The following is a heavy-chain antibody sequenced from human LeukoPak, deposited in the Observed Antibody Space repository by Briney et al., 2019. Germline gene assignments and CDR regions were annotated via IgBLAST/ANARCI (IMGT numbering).Heavy chain of an antibody. CDR3: ARGNYGGNVPDAFDI. CDR1: GFTFSSYG. V-gene: IGHV3-33*01. D-gene: IGHD4-23*01. CDR2: IWYDGSNK. J-gene: IGHJ3*02. Sequence: QAGGSLRLSCAASGFTFSSYGMHWVRQAPGKGLEWVAVIWYDGSNKYYADSVKGRFTISRDNSKNTLYLQMNSLRAEDTAVYYCARGNYGGNVPDAFDIWGQGTMVTVSS.